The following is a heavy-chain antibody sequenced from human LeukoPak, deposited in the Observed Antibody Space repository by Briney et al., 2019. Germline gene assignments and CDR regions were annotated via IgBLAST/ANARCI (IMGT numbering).Heavy chain of an antibody. D-gene: IGHD3-10*01. CDR1: EFAVGSNY. V-gene: IGHV3-66*01. CDR2: IYSGGST. CDR3: AKGSGNGYGSGTFDY. Sequence: PGGALRLSCSASEFAVGSNYMTWVRQAPGKGLEWVSLIYSGGSTYYADSGKDRFTISRDNSKNTVSLQMRSLRAEDTALYYCAKGSGNGYGSGTFDYWGQGTLVTVSS. J-gene: IGHJ4*01.